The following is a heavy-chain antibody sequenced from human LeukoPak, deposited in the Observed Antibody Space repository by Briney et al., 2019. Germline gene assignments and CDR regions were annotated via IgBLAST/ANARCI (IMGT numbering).Heavy chain of an antibody. J-gene: IGHJ6*03. CDR2: ISPIFGTA. CDR3: ARDSDHYIGGYHYYMDV. CDR1: GTTFSSYA. D-gene: IGHD3-16*01. Sequence: SVKVSCKASGTTFSSYAISWVRQAPGQGLEWMGGISPIFGTANYAQKFQGRVTITADESTSTAYMELSSLRSEDTAVYYCARDSDHYIGGYHYYMDVWGKGITVTISS. V-gene: IGHV1-69*13.